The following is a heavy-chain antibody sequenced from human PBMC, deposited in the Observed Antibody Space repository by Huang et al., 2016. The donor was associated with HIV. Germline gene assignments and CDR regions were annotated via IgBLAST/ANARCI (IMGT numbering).Heavy chain of an antibody. J-gene: IGHJ3*01. CDR3: ARSRRDGSSDAFDV. V-gene: IGHV4-34*01. CDR1: GESFSGHF. CDR2: INHSGST. Sequence: QVQLQQWGAGLVKPSETLSLTCAVYGESFSGHFWSWIRQPPGKGLQWIGEINHSGSTKFSPSLKSRITMSVDTSKTQFSLKLKSVTAADTAVYFCARSRRDGSSDAFDVWGQGSMVTVS. D-gene: IGHD6-25*01.